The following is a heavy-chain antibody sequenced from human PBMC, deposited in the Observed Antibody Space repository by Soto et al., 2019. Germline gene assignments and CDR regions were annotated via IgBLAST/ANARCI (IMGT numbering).Heavy chain of an antibody. J-gene: IGHJ3*02. CDR3: ARDRGTAAPPDAFDI. CDR1: GYTFTGYY. CDR2: INPNSGGT. Sequence: XSVKVSCTASGYTFTGYYMHWGRQAPGQGLEWMGWINPNSGGTNYAQKFQGRVTMTRDTSISTAYMELSRLRSDDTAVYYCARDRGTAAPPDAFDIWGQGTMVTVSS. D-gene: IGHD6-13*01. V-gene: IGHV1-2*02.